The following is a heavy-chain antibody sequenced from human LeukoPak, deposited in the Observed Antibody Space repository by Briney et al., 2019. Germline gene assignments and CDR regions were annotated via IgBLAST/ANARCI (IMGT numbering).Heavy chain of an antibody. V-gene: IGHV4-34*01. D-gene: IGHD3-16*02. CDR3: ARGSVMITSGGVIALDAFDF. CDR2: INHSGST. CDR1: GGSFTIYY. Sequence: SETLSLTCAVYGGSFTIYYWSWVRQPPGKGLEWIGEINHSGSTNYNPSLKSRVTISVDTSKNQFSLKLSSVTAADTAVYYCARGSVMITSGGVIALDAFDFWGQGTMVTVSS. J-gene: IGHJ3*01.